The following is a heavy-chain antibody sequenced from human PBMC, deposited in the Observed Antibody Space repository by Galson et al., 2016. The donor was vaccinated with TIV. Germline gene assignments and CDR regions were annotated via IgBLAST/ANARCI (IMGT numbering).Heavy chain of an antibody. CDR3: ARLASCGGDCYYVDS. D-gene: IGHD2-21*02. CDR1: GYTFTNSE. Sequence: SVKVSCKASGYTFTNSEINWVRQATGQGLEWMGWVIPNSGKTSYAQKFQGRLTMTRDTSISIAYMELRSLRSDDTAVYYCARLASCGGDCYYVDSWGQGTTVTVSS. J-gene: IGHJ6*02. CDR2: VIPNSGKT. V-gene: IGHV1-8*01.